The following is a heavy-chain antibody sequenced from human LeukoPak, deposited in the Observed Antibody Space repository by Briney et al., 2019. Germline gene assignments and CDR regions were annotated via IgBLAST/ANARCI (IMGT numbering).Heavy chain of an antibody. V-gene: IGHV3-11*06. D-gene: IGHD2-2*01. CDR1: GFTFSDYY. CDR2: ISSSSSYT. Sequence: GGSLRLSCAASGFTFSDYYMSWIRQAPGKGLEWVSYISSSSSYTNYADSVKGRFTISRDNAKNSLYLQMNSLRAEDTAAYYCARDRDCSSTSCLENYFDYWGQGTLVTVSS. CDR3: ARDRDCSSTSCLENYFDY. J-gene: IGHJ4*02.